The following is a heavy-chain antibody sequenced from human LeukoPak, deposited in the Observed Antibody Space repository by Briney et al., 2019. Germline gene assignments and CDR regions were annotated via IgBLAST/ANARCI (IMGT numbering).Heavy chain of an antibody. V-gene: IGHV3-30*18. CDR2: ISYDGSNK. D-gene: IGHD4-23*01. J-gene: IGHJ4*02. Sequence: TGGSLRLSCVASGFTFTSHSMNWVRQAPGKGLEWVAVISYDGSNKYYADSVKGRFTISRDNSKNTLYLQMNSLRAEDTAVYYCANILRWEPYWGQGTLVTVSS. CDR1: GFTFTSHS. CDR3: ANILRWEPY.